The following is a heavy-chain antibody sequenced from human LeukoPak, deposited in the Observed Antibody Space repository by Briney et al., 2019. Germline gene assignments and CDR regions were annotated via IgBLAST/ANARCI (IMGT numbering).Heavy chain of an antibody. Sequence: SQTLSLTCTVSGGSISSGSYYWSWIRQPAGKGLEWIGRIYTSGSTNYNPSLKSRVTISVDTSKNQFSLKLSSVTAADTAVYYCARFGDPFSSSWYYFDYWGQGTLVTVSS. CDR3: ARFGDPFSSSWYYFDY. CDR2: IYTSGST. J-gene: IGHJ4*02. CDR1: GGSISSGSYY. V-gene: IGHV4-61*02. D-gene: IGHD6-13*01.